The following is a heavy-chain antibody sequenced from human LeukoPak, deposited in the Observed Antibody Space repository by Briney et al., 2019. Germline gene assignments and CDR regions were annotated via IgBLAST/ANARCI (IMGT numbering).Heavy chain of an antibody. Sequence: ASVKVSCKASGYTFTSYGISWVRQAPGQGLEWMGWISAYNGNTNYAQKLQGRVTMTTDTSTSTAYMELRSLRSDDTAVYYCASGGYVWGSYSAYGMDGWGQGTKVGVCS. D-gene: IGHD3-16*01. CDR2: ISAYNGNT. J-gene: IGHJ6*01. CDR1: GYTFTSYG. CDR3: ASGGYVWGSYSAYGMDG. V-gene: IGHV1-18*01.